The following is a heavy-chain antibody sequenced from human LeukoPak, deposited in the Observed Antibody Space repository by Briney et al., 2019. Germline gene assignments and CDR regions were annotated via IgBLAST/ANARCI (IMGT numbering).Heavy chain of an antibody. Sequence: GASVKVSCKASGYTFTGYYIHWVRQAPGQGLEWMGWINPNSGGTKYAQKFQGRVSMTRDMPINTAYMELRSLRSDDTAVYYCARKGAYYGSGSYYLYYYYGMDVWGQGTTVTVSS. V-gene: IGHV1-2*02. CDR3: ARKGAYYGSGSYYLYYYYGMDV. CDR2: INPNSGGT. CDR1: GYTFTGYY. D-gene: IGHD3-10*01. J-gene: IGHJ6*02.